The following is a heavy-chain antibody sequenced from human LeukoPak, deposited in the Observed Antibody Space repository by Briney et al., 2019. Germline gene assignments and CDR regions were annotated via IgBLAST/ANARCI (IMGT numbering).Heavy chain of an antibody. D-gene: IGHD6-13*01. CDR1: GDSISSYY. CDR2: IYHSGST. Sequence: SETLSLTCTVPGDSISSYYWSWIRQPPGKGLEWIGYIYHSGSTNYNPPLKSRVTISADTSKDQFSLKLASVTAADTAVYYCATGYSSTWYYFDYWGQGTLVTVSS. CDR3: ATGYSSTWYYFDY. V-gene: IGHV4-59*01. J-gene: IGHJ4*02.